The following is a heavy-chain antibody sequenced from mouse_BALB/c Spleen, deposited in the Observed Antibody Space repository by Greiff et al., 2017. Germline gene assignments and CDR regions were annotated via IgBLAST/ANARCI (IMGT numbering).Heavy chain of an antibody. CDR2: IYPGDGDT. D-gene: IGHD2-1*01. CDR1: GYTFTSYW. CDR3: AREGIYYGNYEVAMDY. Sequence: QVQLKQSGAELARPGASVKLSCKASGYTFTSYWMQWVKQRPGQGLEWIGAIYPGDGDTRYTQKFKGKATLTADKSSSTAYMQLSSLASEDSAVYYCAREGIYYGNYEVAMDYWGQGTSVTVSS. V-gene: IGHV1-87*01. J-gene: IGHJ4*01.